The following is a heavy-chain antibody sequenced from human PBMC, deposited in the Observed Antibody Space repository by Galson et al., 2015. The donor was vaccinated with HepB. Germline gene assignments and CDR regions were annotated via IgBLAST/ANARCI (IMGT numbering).Heavy chain of an antibody. D-gene: IGHD2-8*02. Sequence: SLRLSCAASGFPFNNAWMTSVRRAPGKGLEWVGRIKSKTEAATTDYNAPVKGRFTISRDDSKNRLYLQMYRLKTEDTAVYYCTTDFYYSTYWSWLDPWGQGTLVTVSS. J-gene: IGHJ5*02. CDR1: GFPFNNAW. CDR3: TTDFYYSTYWSWLDP. V-gene: IGHV3-15*01. CDR2: IKSKTEAATT.